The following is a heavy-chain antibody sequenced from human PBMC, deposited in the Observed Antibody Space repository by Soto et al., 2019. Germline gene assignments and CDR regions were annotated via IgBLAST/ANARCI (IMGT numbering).Heavy chain of an antibody. CDR2: MYHSGGA. CDR3: ATGNVDSMLEY. Sequence: SETLSLPCFVSECSISSYDWWTWVRQPPGKGLEWIGKMYHSGGADYSPSLKSRVTISADSSKNHFSLRLTGVTAADTAVYYCATGNVDSMLEYWGQGTQVTVSS. V-gene: IGHV4-4*02. D-gene: IGHD3-3*01. CDR1: ECSISSYDW. J-gene: IGHJ4*02.